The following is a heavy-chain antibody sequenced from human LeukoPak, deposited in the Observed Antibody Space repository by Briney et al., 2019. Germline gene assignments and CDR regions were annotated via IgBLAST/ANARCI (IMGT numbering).Heavy chain of an antibody. D-gene: IGHD1-26*01. Sequence: ASVKVSCKASGYTFTSYGISWVRQAPGQGLEWMGWISAYNGNTNYAQKLQGRVTMTTDTSTSTAYMELRSLRSDDTAVYYCARDIYPSNSGSYSGFDYWGQGTLVTVSS. V-gene: IGHV1-18*01. CDR1: GYTFTSYG. CDR2: ISAYNGNT. J-gene: IGHJ4*02. CDR3: ARDIYPSNSGSYSGFDY.